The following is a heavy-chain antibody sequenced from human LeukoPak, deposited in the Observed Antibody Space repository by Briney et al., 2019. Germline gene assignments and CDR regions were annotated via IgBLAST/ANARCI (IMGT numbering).Heavy chain of an antibody. CDR1: GFTFSSYA. V-gene: IGHV3-23*01. J-gene: IGHJ4*02. CDR3: AKASAMIVVVSKHFDY. Sequence: GGSLRLSCAASGFTFSSYAMSWVRQAPGKGLEWVSAISGSGGSTYYADSVKGRFTISGDNSKNTLYLQMNSLRAEDTAVYYCAKASAMIVVVSKHFDYWGQGTLVTVSS. CDR2: ISGSGGST. D-gene: IGHD3-22*01.